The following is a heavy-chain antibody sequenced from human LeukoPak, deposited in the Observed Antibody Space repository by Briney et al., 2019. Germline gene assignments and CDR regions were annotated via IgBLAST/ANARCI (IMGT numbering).Heavy chain of an antibody. CDR2: TNPNSGGT. J-gene: IGHJ4*02. CDR3: ARGLLWFGELFEYYFDY. CDR1: GYTFTGYY. D-gene: IGHD3-10*01. Sequence: ASVKVSCKASGYTFTGYYMHWVRQAPGQGLEWMGWTNPNSGGTNYAQKFQGRVTMTRDTSISTAYMELSRLRSDDTAVYYCARGLLWFGELFEYYFDYWGQGTLVTVSS. V-gene: IGHV1-2*02.